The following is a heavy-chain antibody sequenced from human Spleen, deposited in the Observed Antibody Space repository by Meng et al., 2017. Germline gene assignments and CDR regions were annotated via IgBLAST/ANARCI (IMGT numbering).Heavy chain of an antibody. V-gene: IGHV3-74*01. J-gene: IGHJ6*02. CDR1: GLTFSNAW. CDR2: IKSDGSTT. Sequence: GESLKISCAASGLTFSNAWMIWVRQAPGKGLVWVSRIKSDGSTTTYADSVKGRFTISRDNARNTLYLQMNTLRAEDTAVYYCVSGGSMHVWGQGTTVTV. CDR3: VSGGSMHV.